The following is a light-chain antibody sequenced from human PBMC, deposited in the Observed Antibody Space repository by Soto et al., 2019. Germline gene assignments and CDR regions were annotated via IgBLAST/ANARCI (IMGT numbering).Light chain of an antibody. CDR3: SSYTSSSTV. CDR2: DVS. V-gene: IGLV2-14*01. CDR1: SSDVGGYNY. J-gene: IGLJ1*01. Sequence: QSALTQPASVSGSPGQSITISCTGTSSDVGGYNYVSWYQQHPGKAPKLMIYDVSNRRSGVSNRFSGSKSGNTASLTISGLQAEDEADYYCSSYTSSSTVFGTGTKLTVL.